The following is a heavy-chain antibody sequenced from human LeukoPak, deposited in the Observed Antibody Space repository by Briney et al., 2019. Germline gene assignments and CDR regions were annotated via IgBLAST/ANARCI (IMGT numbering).Heavy chain of an antibody. Sequence: SVKVSCKASGGTFSSYAISWVRQAPGQGLEWMGGIIPIFGTANYAQKFQGRVTITADESTSTAYMELSSLRSEDTAVYYCARSSSGYPNWFDPWGQGTLVTVSS. V-gene: IGHV1-69*13. CDR2: IIPIFGTA. CDR3: ARSSSGYPNWFDP. CDR1: GGTFSSYA. D-gene: IGHD3-22*01. J-gene: IGHJ5*02.